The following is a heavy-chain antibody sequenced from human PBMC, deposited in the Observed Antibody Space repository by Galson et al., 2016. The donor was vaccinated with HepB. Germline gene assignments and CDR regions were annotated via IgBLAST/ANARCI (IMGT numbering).Heavy chain of an antibody. CDR2: T. CDR3: ARHGVLGYSRGWYEFFFGY. D-gene: IGHD6-19*01. Sequence: TNYNPSLKSRVSISVDTSKNQFSLKLSSVTAADTAVYYCARHGVLGYSRGWYEFFFGYWGQGTLVTVSS. J-gene: IGHJ4*02. V-gene: IGHV4-39*01.